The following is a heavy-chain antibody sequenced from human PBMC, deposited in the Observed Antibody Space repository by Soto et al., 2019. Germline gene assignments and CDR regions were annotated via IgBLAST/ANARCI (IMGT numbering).Heavy chain of an antibody. V-gene: IGHV4-30-4*01. CDR1: GASISSGDYY. J-gene: IGHJ5*02. D-gene: IGHD1-26*01. Sequence: SETLSLTCTVSGASISSGDYYWSWIRQPPGKGLEWLGYIYYNGGTYYNPSLKTRLTMSVDTSENQFSLKLISVTAADTAVYYCATIVGATSGWFDPWGQGSLVTAPQ. CDR3: ATIVGATSGWFDP. CDR2: IYYNGGT.